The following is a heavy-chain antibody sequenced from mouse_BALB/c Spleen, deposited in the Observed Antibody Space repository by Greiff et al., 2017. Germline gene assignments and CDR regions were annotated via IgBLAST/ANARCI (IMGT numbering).Heavy chain of an antibody. CDR3: ARSERYDNAMDY. J-gene: IGHJ4*01. V-gene: IGHV1S56*01. D-gene: IGHD2-14*01. CDR2: IYPGNVNT. CDR1: GYTFTSYY. Sequence: QVQLKESGPELVKPGASVRISCKASGYTFTSYYIHWVKQRPGQGLEWIGWIYPGNVNTKYNEKFKGKATLTADKSSSTAYMQLSSLTSEDSAVYFCARSERYDNAMDYWGKGTSVTVSS.